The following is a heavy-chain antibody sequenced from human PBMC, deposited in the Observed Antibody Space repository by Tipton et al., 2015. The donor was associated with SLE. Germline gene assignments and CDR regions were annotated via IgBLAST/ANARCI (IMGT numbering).Heavy chain of an antibody. J-gene: IGHJ6*03. CDR2: IYHSGST. CDR3: ARVGHDVWSGYDYYYYYMDV. D-gene: IGHD3-3*01. Sequence: TLSLTCTVSGYSISSGYYWGWIRQPPGKGLEWIGSIYHSGSTYYNPSLKSRVTISVDTSKNQFSLKLSSVTAADTAVYYCARVGHDVWSGYDYYYYYMDVWGKGTTVTVSS. CDR1: GYSISSGYY. V-gene: IGHV4-38-2*02.